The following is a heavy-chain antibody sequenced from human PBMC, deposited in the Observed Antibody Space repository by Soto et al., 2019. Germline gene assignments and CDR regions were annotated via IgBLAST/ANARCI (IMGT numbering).Heavy chain of an antibody. Sequence: PSETLSLTCTVSGGSISSYYWSWIRQPPGKGLEWIGYIYYSGSTNYNPSLKSRVTISVDTSKNQFSLKLSSVTAADTAVYYCARSSGSLLDDYWGQGTLVTVSS. CDR2: IYYSGST. V-gene: IGHV4-59*01. J-gene: IGHJ4*02. CDR1: GGSISSYY. CDR3: ARSSGSLLDDY. D-gene: IGHD3-22*01.